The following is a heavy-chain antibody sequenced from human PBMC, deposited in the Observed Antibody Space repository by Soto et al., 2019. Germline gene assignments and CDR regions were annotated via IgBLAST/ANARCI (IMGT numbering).Heavy chain of an antibody. CDR3: AREGSYSAYNFPHRIQLWSFDF. D-gene: IGHD5-12*01. CDR1: GGSINTFY. J-gene: IGHJ4*02. Sequence: PSETLSLTCTVSGGSINTFYWSWVRQPAGKGLEWIGRIFSSGSTSFNPSLESRVAMSVDTSKNHFSLNLSSVTAADMAVYYCAREGSYSAYNFPHRIQLWSFDFWGQGALVTVSS. V-gene: IGHV4-4*07. CDR2: IFSSGST.